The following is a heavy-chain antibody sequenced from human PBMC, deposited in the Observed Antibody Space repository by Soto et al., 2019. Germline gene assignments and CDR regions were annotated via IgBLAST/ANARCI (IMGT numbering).Heavy chain of an antibody. V-gene: IGHV3-7*03. CDR1: GFTSSTYW. CDR3: ARGGRRSGSYADAFDI. CDR2: IKQDGSEK. Sequence: EVQLVESGGGLVQPGGSLRLSCAASGFTSSTYWMSWVRQAPGKGLEWVANIKQDGSEKYYVDSVKGRFIISRDNAKNSLYLQMNSLRAEDTAVYYCARGGRRSGSYADAFDIWGQGTMVTVSS. D-gene: IGHD1-26*01. J-gene: IGHJ3*02.